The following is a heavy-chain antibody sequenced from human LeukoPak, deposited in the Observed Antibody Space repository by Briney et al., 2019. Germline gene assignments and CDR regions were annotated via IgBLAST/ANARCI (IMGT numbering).Heavy chain of an antibody. Sequence: GGSLRLSCAASGFTFSSYWMSWVRQAPGKGLEWVSYISSRSSTIYYADSVKGRFTISRDNAKNSLYLQMNSLRAEDTAVYYCARQYCSGGSCFHDYWGQGTLVTVSS. D-gene: IGHD2-15*01. CDR3: ARQYCSGGSCFHDY. V-gene: IGHV3-48*04. CDR1: GFTFSSYW. CDR2: ISSRSSTI. J-gene: IGHJ4*02.